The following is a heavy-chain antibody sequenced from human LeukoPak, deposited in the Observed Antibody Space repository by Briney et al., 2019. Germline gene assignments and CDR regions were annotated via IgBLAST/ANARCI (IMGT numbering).Heavy chain of an antibody. CDR3: ARDWWAVGVAGYDYYYYYMDV. CDR2: INPSGGST. J-gene: IGHJ6*03. D-gene: IGHD6-19*01. V-gene: IGHV1-46*01. Sequence: ASVKVSCKASGYTLTSYYMHWVRQAPGQRLEWMGIINPSGGSTNYAQKFQGRVTMTRDMSTSTVYMELSSLRSEDTAVYYCARDWWAVGVAGYDYYYYYMDVWGKGTTVTVSS. CDR1: GYTLTSYY.